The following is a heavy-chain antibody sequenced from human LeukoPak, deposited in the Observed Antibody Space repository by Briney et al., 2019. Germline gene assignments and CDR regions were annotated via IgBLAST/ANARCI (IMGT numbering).Heavy chain of an antibody. CDR3: ARASASSSSNWFDP. D-gene: IGHD6-6*01. V-gene: IGHV4-59*08. J-gene: IGHJ5*02. CDR2: IFNTGHT. Sequence: SETLSLTCNVSGGSISTFYWSWIRQPPGKGLEWIAYIFNTGHTNYNPSLKGRFTISVDTSKNQFSLKLSSVTAADTAVYYCARASASSSSNWFDPWGQGTLVTVSS. CDR1: GGSISTFY.